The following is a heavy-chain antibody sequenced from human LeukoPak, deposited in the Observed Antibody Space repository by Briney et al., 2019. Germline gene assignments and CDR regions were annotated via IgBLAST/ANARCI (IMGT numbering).Heavy chain of an antibody. J-gene: IGHJ4*02. Sequence: GGSLRLSCAASGITFSGYWMSWVRQAPGKGLEWVANINQDESEKYYVDSVKGRFSISRDNAKNSLYLQMNSLRAEDTAVYYCVQGWRDNWGQGTLVTVSS. CDR3: VQGWRDN. D-gene: IGHD6-19*01. CDR1: GITFSGYW. CDR2: INQDESEK. V-gene: IGHV3-7*01.